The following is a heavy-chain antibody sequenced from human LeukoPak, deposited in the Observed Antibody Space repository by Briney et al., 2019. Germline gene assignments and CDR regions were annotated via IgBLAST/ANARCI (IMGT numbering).Heavy chain of an antibody. CDR1: GFTFSSYW. CDR3: ARVYDFWSGYPHYFDY. D-gene: IGHD3-3*01. Sequence: GGSLGLSCAASGFTFSSYWMSWVRQAPGKGLEWVANIKQDGSEKYYVDSVKGRFTISRDNAKNSLYLQMNSLRAEDTAVYYCARVYDFWSGYPHYFDYWGQGTLVTVSS. V-gene: IGHV3-7*01. CDR2: IKQDGSEK. J-gene: IGHJ4*02.